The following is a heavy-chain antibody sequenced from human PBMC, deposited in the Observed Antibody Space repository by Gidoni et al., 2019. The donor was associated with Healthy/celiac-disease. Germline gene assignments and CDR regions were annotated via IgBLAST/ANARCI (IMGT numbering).Heavy chain of an antibody. D-gene: IGHD5-12*01. J-gene: IGHJ4*02. CDR3: ARRGDCYNYGYFDY. V-gene: IGHV5-51*01. Sequence: ELQLVQSGAAVKTPGASLKLSCQGSGYSFTSYWIGWVRQMPGKGLEWMGIIYPGYSDTRYSPSFQGQVTIPADKSISTAYLQWGRLKASDTAMYYCARRGDCYNYGYFDYWGQGTLVTVSS. CDR1: GYSFTSYW. CDR2: IYPGYSDT.